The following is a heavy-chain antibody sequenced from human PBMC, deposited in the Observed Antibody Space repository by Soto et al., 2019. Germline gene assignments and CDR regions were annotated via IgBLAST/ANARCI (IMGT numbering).Heavy chain of an antibody. CDR2: IYYSGST. J-gene: IGHJ6*02. CDR3: ARAVAGNYYYYGMDV. V-gene: IGHV4-61*01. CDR1: SGSVSSGSYY. D-gene: IGHD6-19*01. Sequence: QVQLQESGPGLVKPSETLSLTCTVSSGSVSSGSYYWSWIRQPPGTGLEWIGYIYYSGSTNYNPSLKSRVTISVDTSKNQFSLKLSSVTAADTAVYYCARAVAGNYYYYGMDVWGQGTTVTVSS.